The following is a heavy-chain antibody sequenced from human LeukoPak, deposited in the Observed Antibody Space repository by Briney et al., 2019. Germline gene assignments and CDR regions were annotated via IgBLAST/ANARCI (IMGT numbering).Heavy chain of an antibody. D-gene: IGHD2-15*01. CDR3: ARARNRYCSGGSCLTSDY. V-gene: IGHV1-69*04. J-gene: IGHJ4*02. Sequence: SVKVSCKASGGTFSSYAISWVRQAPGQGLEWMGRIIPILGIANYAQKFRGRVTITADKSTSTAYMELSSLRSEDTAVYYCARARNRYCSGGSCLTSDYWGQGTLVTVSS. CDR1: GGTFSSYA. CDR2: IIPILGIA.